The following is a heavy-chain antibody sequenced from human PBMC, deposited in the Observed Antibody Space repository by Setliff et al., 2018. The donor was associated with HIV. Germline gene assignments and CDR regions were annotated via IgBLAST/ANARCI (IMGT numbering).Heavy chain of an antibody. CDR2: INPNSGGT. D-gene: IGHD5-12*01. Sequence: ASVKVSCKASGYTFTSDYIHWVRQAPGQGLEWMGWINPNSGGTNYAQKFQGRVTMTRDTSISTAYMELSRLKSDDTALYYCARGRVPTSISPMDVWGQGTTVTRLL. CDR3: ARGRVPTSISPMDV. J-gene: IGHJ6*02. V-gene: IGHV1-2*02. CDR1: GYTFTSDY.